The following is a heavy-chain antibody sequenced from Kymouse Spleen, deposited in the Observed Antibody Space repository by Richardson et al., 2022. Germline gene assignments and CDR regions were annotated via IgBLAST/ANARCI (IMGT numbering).Heavy chain of an antibody. V-gene: IGHV4-34*01. Sequence: QVQLQQWGAGLLKPSETLSLTCAVYGGSFSGYYWSWIRQPPGKGLEWIGEINHSGSTNYNPSLKSRVTISVDTSKNQFSLKLSSVTAADTAVYYCARGARRGYSGYDFFDYWGQGTLVTVSS. CDR3: ARGARRGYSGYDFFDY. CDR2: INHSGST. D-gene: IGHD5-12*01. J-gene: IGHJ4*02. CDR1: GGSFSGYY.